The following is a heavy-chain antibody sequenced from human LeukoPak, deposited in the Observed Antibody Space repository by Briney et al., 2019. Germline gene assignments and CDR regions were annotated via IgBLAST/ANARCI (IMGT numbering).Heavy chain of an antibody. CDR2: ISHGGDSA. Sequence: PGGSLRLSCTASGFTFSTYAMTWVRQAPGKGLEWVSVISHGGDSAWYADSVKGRFTISRDNSKSTLFLQMNSLRADDTAIYYCAKGRSGWYEGLYYWGQGILVTVSS. D-gene: IGHD6-19*01. V-gene: IGHV3-23*01. J-gene: IGHJ4*02. CDR1: GFTFSTYA. CDR3: AKGRSGWYEGLYY.